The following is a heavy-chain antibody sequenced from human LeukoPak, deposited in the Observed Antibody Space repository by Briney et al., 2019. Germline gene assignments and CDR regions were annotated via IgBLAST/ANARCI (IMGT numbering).Heavy chain of an antibody. CDR1: GYTFTGYY. D-gene: IGHD1-26*01. CDR2: INPNSGGT. CDR3: ARDREEWALNDFDY. J-gene: IGHJ4*02. V-gene: IGHV1-2*02. Sequence: ASVKVSCKASGYTFTGYYMHWVRQAPGQGLGWMGWINPNSGGTNYAQKFQGRVTMTRDTSISTAYMELSRLRSDDTAVYYCARDREEWALNDFDYWGQGTLVTVSS.